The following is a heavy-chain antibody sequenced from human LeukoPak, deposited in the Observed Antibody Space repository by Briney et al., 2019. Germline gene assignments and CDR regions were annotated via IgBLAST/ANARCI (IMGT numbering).Heavy chain of an antibody. D-gene: IGHD3-10*01. V-gene: IGHV3-33*01. J-gene: IGHJ6*02. CDR2: IWYDGSNK. CDR1: GFTFSSYG. Sequence: PGGSLRLSCAASGFTFSSYGMHWVRQAPGKGLEWVAVIWYDGSNKYYADSVKGRFTISRDNSKNTLYLQMNSLRAEDTAVYYCARGNGELVDYYYCGMDVWGQGTTVTVSS. CDR3: ARGNGELVDYYYCGMDV.